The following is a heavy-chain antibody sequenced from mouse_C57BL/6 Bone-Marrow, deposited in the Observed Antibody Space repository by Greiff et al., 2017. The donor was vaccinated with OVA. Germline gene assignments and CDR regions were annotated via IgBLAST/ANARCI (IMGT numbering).Heavy chain of an antibody. Sequence: VQLQQPGAELVRPGASVKLSCTASGFNIKDDYMHWVKQRPEQGLEWIGWIDPENGDTEYASKFQGKATITADTSSNTAYLQLSSLTSEDTAVYYCTDHGYSAWFAYWGQGTLVTVSA. J-gene: IGHJ3*01. D-gene: IGHD2-3*01. V-gene: IGHV14-4*01. CDR3: TDHGYSAWFAY. CDR2: IDPENGDT. CDR1: GFNIKDDY.